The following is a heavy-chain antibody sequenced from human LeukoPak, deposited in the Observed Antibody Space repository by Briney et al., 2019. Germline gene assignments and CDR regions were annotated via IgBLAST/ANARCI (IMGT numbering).Heavy chain of an antibody. Sequence: SETLSLTCTVSGGSISSGDYYWSWIRQPQGKGLEWIGYIYYSGSTYYNPSLKSRVTISVDTSKNQFSLKLSSVTAADTAVYYSARDRDIVVGRAFDIWGQGTMVTVSS. CDR1: GGSISSGDYY. V-gene: IGHV4-30-4*08. J-gene: IGHJ3*02. D-gene: IGHD2-2*01. CDR3: ARDRDIVVGRAFDI. CDR2: IYYSGST.